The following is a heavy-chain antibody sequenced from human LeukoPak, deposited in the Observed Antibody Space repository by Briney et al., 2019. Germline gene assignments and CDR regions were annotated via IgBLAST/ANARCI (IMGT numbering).Heavy chain of an antibody. CDR2: ISSSGSTI. V-gene: IGHV3-11*01. CDR1: GFTFSDYY. J-gene: IGHJ4*02. D-gene: IGHD6-13*01. CDR3: VRVASSWYQYYFDY. Sequence: GGSLRLSCAASGFTFSDYYMSWIRQAPGKGLEWVSYISSSGSTIYYADSVKGRFTISRDNAKNSLYLQMNSLRAEDTAVYYCVRVASSWYQYYFDYWGQGTLVTVSS.